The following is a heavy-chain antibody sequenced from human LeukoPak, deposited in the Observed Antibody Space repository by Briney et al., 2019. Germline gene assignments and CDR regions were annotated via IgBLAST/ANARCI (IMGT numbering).Heavy chain of an antibody. Sequence: GGSLRLSCAASGFTFTTYWMAWVRQAPGKGLEWVANIKQDGSEAVYADSVRGRFTISRDKAKNSLYLQMNSLRVEDTAVYYCARDQTPHGIAVAGFDYWGQGTLVTVSS. CDR2: IKQDGSEA. CDR3: ARDQTPHGIAVAGFDY. V-gene: IGHV3-7*01. D-gene: IGHD6-19*01. J-gene: IGHJ4*02. CDR1: GFTFTTYW.